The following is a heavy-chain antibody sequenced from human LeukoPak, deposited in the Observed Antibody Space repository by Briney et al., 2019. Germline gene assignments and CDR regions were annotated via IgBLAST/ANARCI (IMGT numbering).Heavy chain of an antibody. CDR3: ARGVIAAGSNDFHY. CDR2: ISGSGST. CDR1: GDSISYFY. J-gene: IGHJ4*02. V-gene: IGHV4-4*07. D-gene: IGHD6-13*01. Sequence: KTSETLSLTCTVSGDSISYFYWSWIRQPAGKGLEWIGRISGSGSTDYNASLKSRVTMSVDTSKNQFSLKVISVTAADTAVYYCARGVIAAGSNDFHYWGEGALVTGSS.